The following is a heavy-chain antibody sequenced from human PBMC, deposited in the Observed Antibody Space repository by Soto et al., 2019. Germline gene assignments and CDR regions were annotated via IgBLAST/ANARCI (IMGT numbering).Heavy chain of an antibody. V-gene: IGHV3-30*18. Sequence: GGSLRLSCAASGFTFSSYGMHWVRQAPGKGLEWVAVISYDGSNKYYADSVKGRFTISRDNSKNTLYLQMNSLRAEDTAVYYCAKGVPGIAVAGTGYFQHWGQGTLVTVSS. D-gene: IGHD6-19*01. CDR2: ISYDGSNK. CDR3: AKGVPGIAVAGTGYFQH. CDR1: GFTFSSYG. J-gene: IGHJ1*01.